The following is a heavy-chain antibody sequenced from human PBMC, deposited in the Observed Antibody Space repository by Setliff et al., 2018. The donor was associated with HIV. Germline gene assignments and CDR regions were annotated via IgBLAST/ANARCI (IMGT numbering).Heavy chain of an antibody. CDR1: GGSISTSNYY. Sequence: ASETLSLTCILSGGSISTSNYYWGWIRQPPGKGLEWIGSIYYSGSTYYTPSLKSRVTISVDTSKNQFSLKLSSVTAADTAVYYCARHFGWLPREIDYWGQGTLVTVS. J-gene: IGHJ4*02. D-gene: IGHD5-12*01. V-gene: IGHV4-39*01. CDR3: ARHFGWLPREIDY. CDR2: IYYSGST.